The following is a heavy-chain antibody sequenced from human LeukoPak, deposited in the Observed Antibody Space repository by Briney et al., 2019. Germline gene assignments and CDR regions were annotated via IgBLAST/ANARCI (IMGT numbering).Heavy chain of an antibody. D-gene: IGHD3-9*01. J-gene: IGHJ4*02. V-gene: IGHV4-59*01. CDR3: ARGGYYDILTDYYVYLDY. CDR1: GGSISSYY. CDR2: IHYSGST. Sequence: SETLSLTCTVSGGSISSYYWSWIRQPPGKGLEWIGYIHYSGSTNYNPSLESRVTISVDTSKNQFSLKLSSVTAADTAVYYCARGGYYDILTDYYVYLDYWGQGTLVTVSS.